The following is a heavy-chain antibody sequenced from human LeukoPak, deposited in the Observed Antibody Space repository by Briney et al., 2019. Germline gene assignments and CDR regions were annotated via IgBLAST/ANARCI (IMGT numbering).Heavy chain of an antibody. CDR3: ATGGYCLNPQNYNYYMDV. Sequence: GGSLRLSCAASGFTFNNAWLTWVRQAPGKGLEWVGRIKSKSDGGTTDYAAPVKGRFTISRDDSKTTLYLQMNGLKTEDTAVYYCATGGYCLNPQNYNYYMDVWGKGATVTVSS. V-gene: IGHV3-15*01. CDR2: IKSKSDGGTT. CDR1: GFTFNNAW. D-gene: IGHD2-15*01. J-gene: IGHJ6*03.